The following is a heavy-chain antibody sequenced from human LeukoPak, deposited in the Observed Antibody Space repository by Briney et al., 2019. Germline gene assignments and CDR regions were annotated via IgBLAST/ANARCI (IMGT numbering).Heavy chain of an antibody. CDR2: LNSDGSSI. D-gene: IGHD3-16*01. J-gene: IGHJ6*02. V-gene: IGHV3-74*01. CDR1: GFTFSSHW. CDR3: ARGGGLDV. Sequence: GGSLRLSCAASGFTFSSHWMHWVRQAPGKGLVWVSRLNSDGSSISYADSVKGRFTISRDNAKNSLYLQMSNLRAEDTAVYFCARGGGLDVWGQGATVTVSS.